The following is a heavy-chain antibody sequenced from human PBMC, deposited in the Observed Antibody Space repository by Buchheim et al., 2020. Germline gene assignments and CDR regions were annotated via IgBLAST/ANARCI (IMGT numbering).Heavy chain of an antibody. V-gene: IGHV3-7*01. CDR2: IKYDGSGK. CDR1: GFTFSSYW. CDR3: ARDLNYYNYMDV. J-gene: IGHJ6*03. Sequence: EVQLLVSGGGLVRPGGSLRLSCAASGFTFSSYWMSWVRQAPGKGLEWVANIKYDGSGKNYVDSVKGRFTISRDNARNSLYLQMNSLGAEDTAVYYCARDLNYYNYMDVWGKGTT.